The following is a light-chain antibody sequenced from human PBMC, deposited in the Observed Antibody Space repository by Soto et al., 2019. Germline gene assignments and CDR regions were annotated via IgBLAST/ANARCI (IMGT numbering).Light chain of an antibody. J-gene: IGKJ4*01. CDR1: QDISDY. CDR2: AAS. CDR3: QQLNSYPLP. V-gene: IGKV1-9*01. Sequence: DIQLTQSPSFLSASVGDRGTITCRASQDISDYLAWYQQRPGKAPKLLIYAASTLQSGVPSRFSGSGSGTEFTLTISSLQPEDFATYSCQQLNSYPLPFGGGTKVDIK.